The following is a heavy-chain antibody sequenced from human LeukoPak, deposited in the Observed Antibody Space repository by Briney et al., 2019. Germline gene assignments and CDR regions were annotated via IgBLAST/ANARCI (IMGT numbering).Heavy chain of an antibody. Sequence: NPGGSLRLSCAASGFTFSSYSMNWVRQAPGKGLEWVSSISSSSSYIYYADSVKGRFTISRDNAKNSLYLQMNSLRAEDTAVYYCARDGLEQWLPTGGTFDYWGQGTLVTVSS. V-gene: IGHV3-21*01. CDR3: ARDGLEQWLPTGGTFDY. CDR2: ISSSSSYI. J-gene: IGHJ4*02. D-gene: IGHD6-19*01. CDR1: GFTFSSYS.